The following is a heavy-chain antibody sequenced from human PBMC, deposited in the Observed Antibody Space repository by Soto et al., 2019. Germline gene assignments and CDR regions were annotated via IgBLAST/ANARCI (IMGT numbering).Heavy chain of an antibody. J-gene: IGHJ4*02. CDR2: IYHSGST. Sequence: QVQLQESGPGLVKPSGTLSLTCAVSGGSISSSNWWSWVRQPPGKGLEWIGEIYHSGSTNYNPSLKSRVTRSVDKSKSQSSLKLSSVTAADTAVYYCATLPNGFNFDYWGQGTLVTVSS. CDR3: ATLPNGFNFDY. V-gene: IGHV4-4*02. CDR1: GGSISSSNW. D-gene: IGHD2-8*01.